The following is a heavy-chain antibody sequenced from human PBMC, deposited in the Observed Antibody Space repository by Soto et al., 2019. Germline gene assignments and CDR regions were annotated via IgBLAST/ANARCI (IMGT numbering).Heavy chain of an antibody. V-gene: IGHV3-23*01. D-gene: IGHD4-17*01. Sequence: GGSLRLSCAASGFTFSSYAMSWVRQAPGKGLEWVSTLTFNGGTTYYADSVKGRFTISRDNSKNTLFLQVNSLRAEDTATYYCAKSAVTNRGGPYDFWGQGTLVTVSS. CDR2: LTFNGGTT. J-gene: IGHJ4*02. CDR1: GFTFSSYA. CDR3: AKSAVTNRGGPYDF.